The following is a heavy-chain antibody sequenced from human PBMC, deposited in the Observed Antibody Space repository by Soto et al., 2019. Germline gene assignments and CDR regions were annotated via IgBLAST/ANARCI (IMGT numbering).Heavy chain of an antibody. J-gene: IGHJ1*01. CDR3: ARDPRVETTLMAVLQG. D-gene: IGHD3-3*01. V-gene: IGHV3-33*01. Sequence: QVQLVESGGGVVQPGRSLRLSCAGSGFSFSNYGMHWVRQAPGKGLEWVALIWYDGSNKYYADSVKGRFTISRDNSKNTLYLQMSSPKNEDTAVYYCARDPRVETTLMAVLQGWGQGTMVTVSS. CDR2: IWYDGSNK. CDR1: GFSFSNYG.